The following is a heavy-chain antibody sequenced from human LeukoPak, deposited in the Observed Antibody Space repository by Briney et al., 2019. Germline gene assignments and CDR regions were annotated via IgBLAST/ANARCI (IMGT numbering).Heavy chain of an antibody. CDR2: IYYSGST. V-gene: IGHV4-39*01. J-gene: IGHJ4*02. CDR3: ARHAITMVQGEIDY. D-gene: IGHD3-10*01. Sequence: SETLSLTCTVSGGSISSSSYYWGWIRQPPGKGLEWIGSIYYSGSTYYNPSLKSRVTISVDTSKNQFSLELSSVTAADTAVYYCARHAITMVQGEIDYWGQGTLVTVSS. CDR1: GGSISSSSYY.